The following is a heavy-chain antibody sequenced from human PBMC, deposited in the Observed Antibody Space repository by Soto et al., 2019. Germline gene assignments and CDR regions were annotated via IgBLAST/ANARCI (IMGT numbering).Heavy chain of an antibody. Sequence: QVQLQQWGAGLLKPSETLSLTCAVYGGSFSGYYWSRIRQPPGKGLEWIGEINHSGSTNYNPSLKRRVTISVDTSKTQFSLKLSSVTAADTAVYYCARVVTAKRAQTKSVRYYYMAVWGKGTTVTVSS. CDR2: INHSGST. V-gene: IGHV4-34*01. D-gene: IGHD4-4*01. CDR1: GGSFSGYY. J-gene: IGHJ6*03. CDR3: ARVVTAKRAQTKSVRYYYMAV.